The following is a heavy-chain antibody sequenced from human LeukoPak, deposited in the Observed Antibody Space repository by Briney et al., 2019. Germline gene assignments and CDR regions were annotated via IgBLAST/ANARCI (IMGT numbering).Heavy chain of an antibody. CDR2: IIPILGIA. V-gene: IGHV1-69*04. CDR1: GGTFSSYA. J-gene: IGHJ5*02. Sequence: SVKVSCKASGGTFSSYAISWVRQAPGQGLEWMGRIIPILGIANYAQKFQGRVTITADKSTSTAYMELSSLRSEDTAVYYCARGRAPWELPSLRVSSWFDPWGQGTLVTVSS. CDR3: ARGRAPWELPSLRVSSWFDP. D-gene: IGHD1-26*01.